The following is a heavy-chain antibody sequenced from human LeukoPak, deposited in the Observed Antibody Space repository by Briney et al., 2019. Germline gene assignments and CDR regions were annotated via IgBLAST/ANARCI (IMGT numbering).Heavy chain of an antibody. CDR2: INPSGGST. J-gene: IGHJ4*02. Sequence: ASVKVSCKASGYTFTSYYMYWVRRAPGQGLEWMAIINPSGGSTSYAQKFQGRVTMTRDTSTSTVYMDLSSLRSEDTAVYYCARAGVITAADYWGQGTLVTVSS. V-gene: IGHV1-46*01. CDR1: GYTFTSYY. D-gene: IGHD2/OR15-2a*01. CDR3: ARAGVITAADY.